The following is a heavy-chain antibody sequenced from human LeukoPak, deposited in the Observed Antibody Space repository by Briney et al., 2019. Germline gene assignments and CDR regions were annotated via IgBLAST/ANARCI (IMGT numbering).Heavy chain of an antibody. D-gene: IGHD3-10*01. Sequence: GGSLRLSCAASGFTFDDYAMHWVRQAPGKGLEWVSSISSSSSYIYYADSVKGRFTISRDNAKNSLYLQMNSLRAEDTAVYYCARVRYYGSGSYSYWGQGTLVTVSS. CDR3: ARVRYYGSGSYSY. CDR1: GFTFDDYA. CDR2: ISSSSSYI. V-gene: IGHV3-21*01. J-gene: IGHJ4*02.